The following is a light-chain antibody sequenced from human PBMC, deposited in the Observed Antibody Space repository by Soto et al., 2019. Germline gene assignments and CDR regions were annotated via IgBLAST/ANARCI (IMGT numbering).Light chain of an antibody. CDR2: DAS. J-gene: IGKJ1*01. CDR3: QQYYKWPP. V-gene: IGKV1-5*01. CDR1: QSISRW. Sequence: DIQMTQSPSTLSASVGDRVTITCRASQSISRWLAWFQQKPGKAPNLLIYDASDLGSGVPSRFSGSGSGTEFTLTISSLQPDDFAIYYCQQYYKWPPFGQGTKVDIK.